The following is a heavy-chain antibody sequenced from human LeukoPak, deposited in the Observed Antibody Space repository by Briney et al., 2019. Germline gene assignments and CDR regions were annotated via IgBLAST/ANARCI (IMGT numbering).Heavy chain of an antibody. D-gene: IGHD5-18*01. CDR3: AKLYNYGYIN. CDR1: GFTFSSYS. CDR2: ISSSSSYI. Sequence: GGSLRLSCAASGFTFSSYSMTWVRQAPGKGLEWVSSISSSSSYIYYADSVKGRFTISRDNSKNTLYLQMDSLRTEDTAVYFCAKLYNYGYINWGQGTLVTVSS. J-gene: IGHJ4*02. V-gene: IGHV3-21*01.